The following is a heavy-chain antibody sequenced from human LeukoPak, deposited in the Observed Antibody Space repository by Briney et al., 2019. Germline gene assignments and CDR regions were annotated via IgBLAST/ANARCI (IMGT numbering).Heavy chain of an antibody. D-gene: IGHD2-21*02. CDR1: GFTFDDYA. CDR3: VAGDWGARDSFDL. J-gene: IGHJ3*01. V-gene: IGHV3-9*01. Sequence: AGRSLRLSCAASGFTFDDYAMHWVRQAPGKGLEWVSGISWNSGSIGYADSVKGRFTISRDNAKNSFFLQMSSLRAEDTSVYYCVAGDWGARDSFDLWGRGTMVTVSS. CDR2: ISWNSGSI.